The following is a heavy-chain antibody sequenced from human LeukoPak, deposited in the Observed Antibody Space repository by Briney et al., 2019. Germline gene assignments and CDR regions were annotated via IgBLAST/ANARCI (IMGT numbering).Heavy chain of an antibody. CDR3: ARFDSSVFDY. V-gene: IGHV4-34*01. D-gene: IGHD6-25*01. Sequence: SETLSLTCAVYGGSFSGYYWSWIRQPPGKGLEWIGEINHSGSTNYNPSLKSRVTISVDTSKNQFSLKVRSVTAADTAMYYCARFDSSVFDYWGQGTLVTVSS. CDR1: GGSFSGYY. J-gene: IGHJ4*02. CDR2: INHSGST.